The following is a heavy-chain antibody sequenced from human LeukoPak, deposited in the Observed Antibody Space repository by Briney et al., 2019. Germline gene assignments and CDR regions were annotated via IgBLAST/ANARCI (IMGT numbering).Heavy chain of an antibody. V-gene: IGHV3-11*04. D-gene: IGHD2-2*01. CDR2: ISSSGSTI. CDR1: GFTFSDYY. Sequence: GGSLRLSCAASGFTFSDYYMSWIRQAPGKGLEWVSYISSSGSTIYYADSVKGRFTISRDNSKNTLYLQMNSLRAEDTAVYYCAKDAYCSSTSCYPYYFDYWGQGTLVTVSS. J-gene: IGHJ4*02. CDR3: AKDAYCSSTSCYPYYFDY.